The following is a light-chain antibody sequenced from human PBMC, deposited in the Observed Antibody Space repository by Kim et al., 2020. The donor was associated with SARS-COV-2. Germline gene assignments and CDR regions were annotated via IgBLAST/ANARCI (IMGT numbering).Light chain of an antibody. V-gene: IGLV6-57*01. Sequence: GKTVTISCTRSSGGIVGDYVQWYQQRPGSSPTSVIYENNQRPSGVPDRFSGSIDSSSNSASLTISGLKTEDEADYYCQSYDSDNWVFGGGTRLTVL. CDR2: ENN. J-gene: IGLJ3*02. CDR3: QSYDSDNWV. CDR1: SGGIVGDY.